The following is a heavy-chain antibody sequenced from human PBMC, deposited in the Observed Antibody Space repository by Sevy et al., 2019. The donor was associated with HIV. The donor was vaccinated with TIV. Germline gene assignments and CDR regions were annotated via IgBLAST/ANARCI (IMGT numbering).Heavy chain of an antibody. V-gene: IGHV3-9*01. J-gene: IGHJ6*02. D-gene: IGHD6-13*01. Sequence: GGSLRLSCAASGFTFDDYAMHWVRQAPGKGLEWVSGISWNSGSIGYADSVKGRFTISRDNAKNSLYLQMNSLRAEDTALSYCAKDRQQLVFYYYGMDVWGQGTTVTVSS. CDR3: AKDRQQLVFYYYGMDV. CDR1: GFTFDDYA. CDR2: ISWNSGSI.